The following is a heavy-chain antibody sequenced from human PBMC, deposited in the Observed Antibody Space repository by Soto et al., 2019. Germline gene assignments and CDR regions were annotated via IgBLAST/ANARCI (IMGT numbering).Heavy chain of an antibody. CDR2: IRGSGGGT. J-gene: IGHJ4*02. CDR1: GFTFHTFA. V-gene: IGHV3-23*01. Sequence: GGSLRLSCAASGFTFHTFAMSWVRQAPGKGLEWVSAIRGSGGGTYFADSVEGRFAVSRDNSKNTLYLQMDSLTADDTAFYYCAKGWVTGKFDSWGQGTLVTVSS. CDR3: AKGWVTGKFDS. D-gene: IGHD2-21*02.